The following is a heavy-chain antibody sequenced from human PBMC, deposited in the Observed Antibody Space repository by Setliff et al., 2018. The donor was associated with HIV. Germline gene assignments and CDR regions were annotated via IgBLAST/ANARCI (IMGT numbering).Heavy chain of an antibody. D-gene: IGHD3-3*01. CDR2: IFYTGST. Sequence: KPSETLSLTCTVSGVSISAYYWSWIRQPPGKGLEWIGDIFYTGSTNYNPSLKSRVTISIDTSKNQFSLKLSSVTAADTAVYYCARQRGGRVTSFAVSGGWFDPWGQGTLVTVS. V-gene: IGHV4-59*08. J-gene: IGHJ5*02. CDR3: ARQRGGRVTSFAVSGGWFDP. CDR1: GVSISAYY.